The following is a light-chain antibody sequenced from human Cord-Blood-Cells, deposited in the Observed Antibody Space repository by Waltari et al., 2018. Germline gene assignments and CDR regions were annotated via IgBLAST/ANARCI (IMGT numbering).Light chain of an antibody. CDR1: RSVSSSY. V-gene: IGKV3-20*01. J-gene: IGKJ2*01. CDR2: GAS. Sequence: EIVLTQSPGTLSLSPGERATLSCRASRSVSSSYLAWYQQKPGQAPRLLIYGASSRATGIPARFSGSGSGTDFTLTISRLEPEDFAVYYCQQYGSSPYTFGQGTKLEIK. CDR3: QQYGSSPYT.